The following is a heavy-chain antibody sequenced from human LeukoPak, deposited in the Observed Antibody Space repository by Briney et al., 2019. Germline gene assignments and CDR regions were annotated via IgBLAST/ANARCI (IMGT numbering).Heavy chain of an antibody. D-gene: IGHD1-26*01. J-gene: IGHJ5*02. CDR3: AKDVGATTRGWFDP. CDR1: GFTFSTYA. Sequence: GGSLRLSCAASGFTFSTYAVNWVRQAPGKGLDWVSTISGSGDSTYYADSVKGRFTISRDNSKDTLYLQMNSLRAEDTAVYYCAKDVGATTRGWFDPWGQGTLVTVSS. CDR2: ISGSGDST. V-gene: IGHV3-23*01.